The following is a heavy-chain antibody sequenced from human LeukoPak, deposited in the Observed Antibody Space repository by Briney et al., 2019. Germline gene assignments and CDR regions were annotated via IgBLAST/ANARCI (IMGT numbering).Heavy chain of an antibody. J-gene: IGHJ6*03. CDR1: GFTFSSYD. CDR3: AKGSKAVLFTRDHYMDV. V-gene: IGHV3-30*02. CDR2: IRYDGSNK. Sequence: PGGSLRLSCAASGFTFSSYDIHWVRQAPGKGLEWVAFIRYDGSNKYYADFVRGRFTISRDNSKNTLYLQMNSLRAEDTAVYFCAKGSKAVLFTRDHYMDVWGKGTTVTISS. D-gene: IGHD6-19*01.